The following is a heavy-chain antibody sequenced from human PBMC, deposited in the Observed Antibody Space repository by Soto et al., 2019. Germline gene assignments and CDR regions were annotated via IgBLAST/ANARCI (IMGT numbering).Heavy chain of an antibody. Sequence: GGSLRLSYSSPGLTGXYNYMSWVRQAPGQGLEWVSIIYSDGSTYYTDSVEGRFTISRDKSKNTLYLQMNSLRAEDTAVYYCARGKQWPLSWGQGTLVTVSS. CDR3: ARGKQWPLS. CDR1: GLTGXYNY. V-gene: IGHV3-66*01. D-gene: IGHD6-19*01. J-gene: IGHJ4*02. CDR2: IYSDGST.